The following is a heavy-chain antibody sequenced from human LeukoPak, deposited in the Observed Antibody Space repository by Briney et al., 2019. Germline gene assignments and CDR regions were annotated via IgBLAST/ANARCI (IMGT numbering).Heavy chain of an antibody. D-gene: IGHD6-19*01. J-gene: IGHJ4*02. CDR2: IYYSGIT. CDR1: GGSISSYY. Sequence: SETLSLTCTVSGGSISSYYWSWIRQPTGKGLEWIVYIYYSGITNYNPSLKSRVTISVDTSKNQFSLKLSSVTAADTAVYYCARHIAVAGYYFDYWGQGTLVTVSS. CDR3: ARHIAVAGYYFDY. V-gene: IGHV4-59*08.